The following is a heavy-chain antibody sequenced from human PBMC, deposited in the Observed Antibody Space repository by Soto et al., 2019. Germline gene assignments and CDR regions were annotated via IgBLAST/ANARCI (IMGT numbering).Heavy chain of an antibody. J-gene: IGHJ4*02. D-gene: IGHD5-12*01. CDR2: IIPIFGTA. CDR3: ARPVEMATISRSYLFY. Sequence: GASVKVSCKASGGTFSSYAINWVRQAPGRGLEWMGGIIPIFGTANYAQKFQGRVTITADESTSTAYMELSSLRSEDTAVYYCARPVEMATISRSYLFYWGQGTLVTVSS. V-gene: IGHV1-69*13. CDR1: GGTFSSYA.